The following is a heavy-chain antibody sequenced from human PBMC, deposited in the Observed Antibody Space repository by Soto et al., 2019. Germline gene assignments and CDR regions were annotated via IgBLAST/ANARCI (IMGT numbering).Heavy chain of an antibody. CDR3: AKDRAIFGAVIINLHDY. D-gene: IGHD3-3*01. Sequence: EVQLLESGGGLVQPGGSLRLSCAASGFTFSSYAMSWVRQAPGKGLEWVSAISGSGGSTYYADSVKGRFTISRDNSPNTLYLQMNCLRAEATAVYYCAKDRAIFGAVIINLHDYWGQGTLVTVSS. V-gene: IGHV3-23*01. CDR1: GFTFSSYA. J-gene: IGHJ4*02. CDR2: ISGSGGST.